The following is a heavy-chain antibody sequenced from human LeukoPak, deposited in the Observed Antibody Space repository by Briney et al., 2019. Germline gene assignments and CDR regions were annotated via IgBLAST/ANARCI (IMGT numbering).Heavy chain of an antibody. J-gene: IGHJ3*02. CDR1: GGSISSSNW. V-gene: IGHV4-4*02. CDR2: IYHSGST. D-gene: IGHD3-10*01. CDR3: ARDGNYGSGSYGAFDI. Sequence: SGTLSLTCAVSGGSISSSNWWSWVRQPPGKGLEWIGEIYHSGSTNYNPPLKSRVTISVDKSKNQFSLKLSSVTAADTAVYYCARDGNYGSGSYGAFDIWGQGTMVTVSS.